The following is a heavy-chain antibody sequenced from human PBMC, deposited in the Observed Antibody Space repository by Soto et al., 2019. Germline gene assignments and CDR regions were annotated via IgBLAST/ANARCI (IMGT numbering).Heavy chain of an antibody. CDR2: IYPGDSDT. D-gene: IGHD6-6*01. CDR3: ARIGLGQLVLEWFDP. V-gene: IGHV5-51*01. J-gene: IGHJ5*02. Sequence: ESLKISCRSYGDSFTRYWIGWVRQMPGKGLEWMGIIYPGDSDTRYSPSFQGQVTISADKSISTAYLQWSSLKASDTAMYYCARIGLGQLVLEWFDPWGQGTLVTVSS. CDR1: GDSFTRYW.